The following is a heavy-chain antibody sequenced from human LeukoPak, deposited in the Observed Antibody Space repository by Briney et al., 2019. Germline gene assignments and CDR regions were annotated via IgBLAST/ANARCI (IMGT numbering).Heavy chain of an antibody. Sequence: GGSLRLSCVASGFTFNTYGMNWARQAPGKGLEWVSFLRYDGRNQYYADSVKGRFTISRDNPKNTLYLQMSSLRPEDTAVYYCAKDPVAGAPSYYFDNWGQGTLVTVSS. J-gene: IGHJ4*02. CDR2: LRYDGRNQ. CDR3: AKDPVAGAPSYYFDN. D-gene: IGHD6-19*01. CDR1: GFTFNTYG. V-gene: IGHV3-30*02.